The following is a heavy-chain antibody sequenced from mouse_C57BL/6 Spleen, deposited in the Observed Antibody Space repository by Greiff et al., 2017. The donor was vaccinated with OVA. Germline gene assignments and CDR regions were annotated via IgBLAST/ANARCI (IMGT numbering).Heavy chain of an antibody. Sequence: DVQLQESGPGLVKPSQSLSLTCSVTGYSITSGYYWNWIRQFPGNKLEWMGYISYDGSNNYNPSLKNRISITRDTSKNQFFLKLNSVTTEDTATYYCARGGLRQVFAYWGQGTLVTVSA. CDR3: ARGGLRQVFAY. V-gene: IGHV3-6*01. CDR1: GYSITSGYY. CDR2: ISYDGSN. J-gene: IGHJ3*01. D-gene: IGHD2-4*01.